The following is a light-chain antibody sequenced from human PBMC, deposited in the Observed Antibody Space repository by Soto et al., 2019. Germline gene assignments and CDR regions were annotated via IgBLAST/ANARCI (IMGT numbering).Light chain of an antibody. V-gene: IGLV1-40*01. CDR1: SSNIGAGYE. CDR2: ENN. CDR3: QSYDSSLSGYV. Sequence: QSVLTQPPSVSEAPGQRVTISCTGSSSNIGAGYEAHWYQQVPGTAPKLLIYENNNRPSGVPDRFSGSKSGTSASLAITGLQAEDLAEYYCQSYDSSLSGYVFGTGTKLTVL. J-gene: IGLJ1*01.